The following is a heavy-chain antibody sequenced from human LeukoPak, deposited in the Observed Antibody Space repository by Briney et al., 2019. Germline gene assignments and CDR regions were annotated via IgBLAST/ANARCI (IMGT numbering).Heavy chain of an antibody. CDR1: GFTFSSYA. CDR3: AKGGYCSSTSCYLYDAFDI. V-gene: IGHV3-23*01. Sequence: GGSLRLSCAASGFTFSSYAMSWVRQAPGKGLEWASAISGSGGSTYYADSVKGRFTISRDNSKNTLYLQMNSLRAEDTAVYYCAKGGYCSSTSCYLYDAFDIWGQGTMVTVSS. D-gene: IGHD2-2*01. CDR2: ISGSGGST. J-gene: IGHJ3*02.